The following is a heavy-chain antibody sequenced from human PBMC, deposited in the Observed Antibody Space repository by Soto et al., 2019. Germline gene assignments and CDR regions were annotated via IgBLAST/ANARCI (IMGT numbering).Heavy chain of an antibody. V-gene: IGHV4-30-4*01. J-gene: IGHJ4*02. CDR2: IYYSGST. CDR3: ARGGDDYGDYYFDY. CDR1: GGSISSGDYY. Sequence: SETLSLTCTVSGGSISSGDYYWSWIRQPPGKGLEWIGYIYYSGSTYYNPSLKSRVTISVDTSKNQFSLKLSSVTAADTAVYYCARGGDDYGDYYFDYWGQGTLVTVSS. D-gene: IGHD4-17*01.